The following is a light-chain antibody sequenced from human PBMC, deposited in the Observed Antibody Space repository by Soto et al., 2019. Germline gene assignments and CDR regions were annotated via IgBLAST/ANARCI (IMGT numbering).Light chain of an antibody. J-gene: IGLJ1*01. Sequence: QSVLTQPASVSVSPGQSITISCVGTSSDIGDYNYVSWYQQHPGKVPKVMIYDVSNRPSGVSYRFSATKSGNTASLTISGLQAEDEADYYCCSYTRSGTLIFGTGTKVTVL. CDR2: DVS. V-gene: IGLV2-14*01. CDR1: SSDIGDYNY. CDR3: CSYTRSGTLI.